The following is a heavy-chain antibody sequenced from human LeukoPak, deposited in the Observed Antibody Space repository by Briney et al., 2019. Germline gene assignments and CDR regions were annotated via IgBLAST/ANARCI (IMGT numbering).Heavy chain of an antibody. V-gene: IGHV3-7*01. D-gene: IGHD3-10*01. CDR1: GFTFSSYW. J-gene: IGHJ6*02. CDR2: IKQDGSEK. CDR3: ARDQWGVATMTGMDV. Sequence: PGGSLRLSCAASGFTFSSYWMSWVRQAPGKGLEWVANIKQDGSEKYYVDSVKGRFTISRDNSKNTLYLQMNSLRAEDTAVYYCARDQWGVATMTGMDVWGQGTTVTVSS.